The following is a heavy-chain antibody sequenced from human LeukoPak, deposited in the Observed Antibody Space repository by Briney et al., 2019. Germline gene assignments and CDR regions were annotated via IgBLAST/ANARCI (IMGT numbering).Heavy chain of an antibody. CDR3: ARSNRNFGPNNWFDP. CDR2: IIPILGIA. V-gene: IGHV1-69*04. Sequence: ASVKVSCKASGGTFSSYAISWVRQAPGQGLEWMGRIIPILGIANYAQKFQGRVTITADKSTSTAYMELSSLRSEDTAVYYCARSNRNFGPNNWFDPWGQGTLVTVSS. J-gene: IGHJ5*02. CDR1: GGTFSSYA. D-gene: IGHD1-14*01.